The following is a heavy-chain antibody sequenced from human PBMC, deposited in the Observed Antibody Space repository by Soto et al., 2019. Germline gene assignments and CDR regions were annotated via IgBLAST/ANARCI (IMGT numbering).Heavy chain of an antibody. V-gene: IGHV4-34*01. J-gene: IGHJ6*02. Sequence: SETLSLTCAVYGGSFSGYYWSWIRQPPGKGLEWIGEINHSGSTNYNPSLKSRVTISVDTSKNQFSLKLSSVTAADTAVYYCARGQRGYYYYYGMDVWGQGTTVTVSS. CDR2: INHSGST. D-gene: IGHD3-10*01. CDR3: ARGQRGYYYYYGMDV. CDR1: GGSFSGYY.